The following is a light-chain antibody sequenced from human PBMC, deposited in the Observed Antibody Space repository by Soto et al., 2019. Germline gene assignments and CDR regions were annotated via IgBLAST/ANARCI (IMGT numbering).Light chain of an antibody. J-gene: IGKJ4*01. CDR2: DAS. V-gene: IGKV3-11*01. CDR1: QSVSSY. Sequence: EIVLTQSPATLSLSPGDRATLSCRASQSVSSYLAWYQQKPGQAPRLLIYDASNRATGIPARFSGSGSGTDSTLTISSLEPEDFAVYYCQQRSNWPGAFGGGTKVEIK. CDR3: QQRSNWPGA.